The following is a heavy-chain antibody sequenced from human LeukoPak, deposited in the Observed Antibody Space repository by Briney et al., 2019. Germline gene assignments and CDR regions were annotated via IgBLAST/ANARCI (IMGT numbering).Heavy chain of an antibody. CDR3: AKDTSEGYYDSSGYFGSGPHFDY. Sequence: PGGSLRLSCAASGFTVSSNYMSWVRQAPGKGLEWVSGISWNSGSIGYADSVKGRFTISRDNAKNSLYLQMNSLRAEDTALYYCAKDTSEGYYDSSGYFGSGPHFDYWGQGTLVTVSS. CDR1: GFTVSSNY. CDR2: ISWNSGSI. D-gene: IGHD3-22*01. V-gene: IGHV3-9*01. J-gene: IGHJ4*02.